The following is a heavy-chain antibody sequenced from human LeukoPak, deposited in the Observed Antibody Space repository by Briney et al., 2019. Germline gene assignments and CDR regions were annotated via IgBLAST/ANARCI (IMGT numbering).Heavy chain of an antibody. Sequence: GASVKVSCTASGYTFSGNYLTWVRQAPGQGVEWMGWMHPTTGGSNLAQKFQGRVTMTGDIDINTVYMELTGLTSDDTAVYYCARGGPTVVGTRADWFDAWGQGTLVTVSS. CDR3: ARGGPTVVGTRADWFDA. CDR1: GYTFSGNY. D-gene: IGHD6-13*01. CDR2: MHPTTGGS. J-gene: IGHJ5*02. V-gene: IGHV1-2*02.